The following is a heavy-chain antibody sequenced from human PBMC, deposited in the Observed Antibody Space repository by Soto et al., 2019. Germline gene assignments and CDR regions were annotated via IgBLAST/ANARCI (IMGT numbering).Heavy chain of an antibody. Sequence: PGGSLRLSCTASGFTFGDYAMNWVRQAPGKGLEWVGFIRSKAYGGTPEYAASVKGRFTISRDDSKTIAYLQMDSLKTEDTAMYYWTRSSAGRDYLDYWGQGTLVTVSS. J-gene: IGHJ4*02. D-gene: IGHD2-21*01. CDR2: IRSKAYGGTP. V-gene: IGHV3-49*04. CDR1: GFTFGDYA. CDR3: TRSSAGRDYLDY.